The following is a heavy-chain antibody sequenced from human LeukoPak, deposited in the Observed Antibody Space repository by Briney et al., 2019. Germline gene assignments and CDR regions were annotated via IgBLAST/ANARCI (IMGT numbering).Heavy chain of an antibody. CDR3: ARHAPTLSGSYKEFDY. CDR1: GGSISSSSYY. V-gene: IGHV4-39*01. CDR2: IYYSGST. Sequence: SETLSLTCTVSGGSISSSSYYWGWIRQPPGKGLEWIGSIYYSGSTYYNPSLKSRVTISVDTSKNQFSLKLSSVTAADTAVHYCARHAPTLSGSYKEFDYWGQGTLVTVSS. D-gene: IGHD1-26*01. J-gene: IGHJ4*02.